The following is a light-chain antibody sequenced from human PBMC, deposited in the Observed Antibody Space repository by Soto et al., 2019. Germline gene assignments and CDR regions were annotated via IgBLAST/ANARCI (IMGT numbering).Light chain of an antibody. CDR2: DAS. Sequence: DIQMTQSPSILSASVGDRVTITCRASQTISRTLAWYQQKPGKAPKLLIYDASSWESGVPSRFSGSKSGTEFPLTRSSLQHDDFATYYCQQCGGSWAFGQGTKVEIK. CDR3: QQCGGSWA. J-gene: IGKJ1*01. CDR1: QTISRT. V-gene: IGKV1-5*01.